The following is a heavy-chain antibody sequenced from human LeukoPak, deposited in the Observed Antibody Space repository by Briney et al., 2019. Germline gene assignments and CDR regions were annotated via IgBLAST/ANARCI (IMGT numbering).Heavy chain of an antibody. J-gene: IGHJ3*02. D-gene: IGHD1-26*01. Sequence: PSETLSLTCAVSGGSISSSYWWSWVRQPPGKGLEWIGEVYHSVSTNYNPSLKSRVTISVDTSKNQFSLKLSSVTAADTAVYYCARCIVGATDAFDIWGQGTMVTVSS. CDR3: ARCIVGATDAFDI. V-gene: IGHV4-4*02. CDR1: GGSISSSYW. CDR2: VYHSVST.